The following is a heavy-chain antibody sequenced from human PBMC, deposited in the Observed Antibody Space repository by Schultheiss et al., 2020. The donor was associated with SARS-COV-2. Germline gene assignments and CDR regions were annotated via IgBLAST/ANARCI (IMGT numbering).Heavy chain of an antibody. CDR1: GYTFTGYY. D-gene: IGHD6-19*01. CDR3: AKYRGWYARPPLLFDY. Sequence: SVKVSCKASGYTFTGYYMHWVRQAPGQGLEWMGGIIPILGIANYAQKFQGRVTMTTDTSTSTAYMELRSLRSDDTAVYYCAKYRGWYARPPLLFDYWGQGILVTVSS. V-gene: IGHV1-69*10. CDR2: IIPILGIA. J-gene: IGHJ4*02.